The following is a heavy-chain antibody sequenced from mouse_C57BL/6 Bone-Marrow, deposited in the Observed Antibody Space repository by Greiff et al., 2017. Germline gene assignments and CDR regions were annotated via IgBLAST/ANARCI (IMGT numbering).Heavy chain of an antibody. CDR1: GFNIKDDY. J-gene: IGHJ3*01. CDR2: IEPENGAT. Sequence: VQLKQSGAELVRPGASVKLSCTASGFNIKDDYVHWVKQRPEQGLEWIGWIEPENGATEYASKFQGKATITADTSSNTAYLQLSSLASEDTAVYYCNPYDYDEGGGQGTLVTVSA. V-gene: IGHV14-4*01. D-gene: IGHD2-4*01. CDR3: NPYDYDEG.